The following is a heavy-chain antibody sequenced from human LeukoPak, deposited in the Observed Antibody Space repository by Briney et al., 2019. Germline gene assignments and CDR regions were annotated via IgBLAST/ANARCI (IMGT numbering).Heavy chain of an antibody. V-gene: IGHV3-43*02. CDR3: AKESGKFDY. CDR1: GFTFDDYA. J-gene: IGHJ4*02. CDR2: ISGDGGST. Sequence: GGSLRLSCAASGFTFDDYAMHWVRQAPGKGLEWVSLISGDGGSTYYADSVKGRFSISRDNSKNSLYLEMNSLRTEDAAMYYCAKESGKFDYWGQGTLVAVSS.